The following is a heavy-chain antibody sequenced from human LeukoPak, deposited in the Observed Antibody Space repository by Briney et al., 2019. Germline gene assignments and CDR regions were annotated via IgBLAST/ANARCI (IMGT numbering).Heavy chain of an antibody. V-gene: IGHV3-74*01. CDR2: INSDGSST. D-gene: IGHD3-22*01. J-gene: IGHJ4*02. Sequence: GGSLRLSCAASGFTFSSYWMHWVRQAPGKGLVWVSRINSDGSSTSYADSVKGRFTISRDNAKNTLYLQMNSLTAEDTAVYYCAKLYYDSSGYYFRYWGQGTLVTVSS. CDR3: AKLYYDSSGYYFRY. CDR1: GFTFSSYW.